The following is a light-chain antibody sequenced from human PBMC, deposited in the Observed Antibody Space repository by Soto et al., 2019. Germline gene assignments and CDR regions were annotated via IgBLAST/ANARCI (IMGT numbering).Light chain of an antibody. J-gene: IGLJ1*01. CDR1: SSDIGNNY. CDR3: GTWSSTLSVGV. Sequence: QSVLTQPPSVSAAPGQTVTISCSGYSSDIGNNYVSWYQQLPGPAPKHLIYDNDKRPSGIPDRVSGSKSGTSATVDITGLQTEAEADYDYGTWSSTLSVGVFGTGTKLTVL. CDR2: DND. V-gene: IGLV1-51*01.